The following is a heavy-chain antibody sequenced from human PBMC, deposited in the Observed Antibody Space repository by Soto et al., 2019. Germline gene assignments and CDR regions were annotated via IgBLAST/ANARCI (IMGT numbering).Heavy chain of an antibody. CDR2: IYYSGST. Sequence: QVQLQESGPGLVKPSETLSLTCTVSGGSISSYYWSWIRQPPGKGLEWIGYIYYSGSTNYNPSLRLPVTISVDTSKNQFYLMLSSVTAADTAVYYCARVSMVRGVRAYYYYYGMDVWGQGTTVTVSS. CDR3: ARVSMVRGVRAYYYYYGMDV. V-gene: IGHV4-59*01. CDR1: GGSISSYY. D-gene: IGHD3-10*01. J-gene: IGHJ6*02.